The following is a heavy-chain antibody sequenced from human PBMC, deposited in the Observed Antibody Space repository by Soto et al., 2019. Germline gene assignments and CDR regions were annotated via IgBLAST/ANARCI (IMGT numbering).Heavy chain of an antibody. V-gene: IGHV4-31*03. CDR1: GGSISSGGYY. D-gene: IGHD3-10*01. J-gene: IGHJ4*02. CDR3: ARAKGRSFIDY. CDR2: IYNSGST. Sequence: QVQLQESGPGLVKPSQTLSLTCTVSGGSISSGGYYWSWIRQRPGKGLEWIGYIYNSGSTYYSSSLKSRLNISGDTSKNQFSLKLSSVTAADSAVYYCARAKGRSFIDYWGQGTLVTVSS.